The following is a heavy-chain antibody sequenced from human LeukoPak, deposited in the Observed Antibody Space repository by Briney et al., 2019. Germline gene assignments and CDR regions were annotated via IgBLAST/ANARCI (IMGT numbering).Heavy chain of an antibody. D-gene: IGHD6-13*01. Sequence: PGGSLRLSCAASGFTFSSYSMNWVRQAPGKGLDWVSYISSSSSTIYCADSVKGRFTISRDNAKNSLYLQMNSLRAEDTAVYYCARPAGYSSSWPFDYWGQGTLVTVSS. J-gene: IGHJ4*02. CDR1: GFTFSSYS. CDR3: ARPAGYSSSWPFDY. CDR2: ISSSSSTI. V-gene: IGHV3-48*04.